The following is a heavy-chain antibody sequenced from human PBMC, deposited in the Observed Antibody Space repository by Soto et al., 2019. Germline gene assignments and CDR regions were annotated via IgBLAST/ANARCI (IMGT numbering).Heavy chain of an antibody. CDR2: IYYSGST. V-gene: IGHV4-59*01. J-gene: IGHJ4*02. CDR3: EGGSYYASSGYFPLDY. CDR1: GGSISRYC. Sequence: PSETLSLTCTDSGGSISRYCWSWIRQPPGKGLEGSGYIYYSGSTNYNPSLRSRVTISVDTSKNQSSLKLSSVTAADTAVYSCEGGSYYASSGYFPLDYWGQGTLVTVSS. D-gene: IGHD3-22*01.